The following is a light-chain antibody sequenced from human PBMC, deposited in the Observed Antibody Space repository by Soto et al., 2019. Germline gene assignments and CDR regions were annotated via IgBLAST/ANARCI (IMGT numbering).Light chain of an antibody. CDR3: QQYNNWPAIT. J-gene: IGKJ5*01. CDR2: DAS. Sequence: EIVLTQSPATLSLSPGERATLSCRASQSVRSYLAWYQQKPGQAPRLLIYDASNRATGIPARFSGSGSGTDFTLTISSLQSEDFAVYYCQQYNNWPAITFGQGTRLEI. CDR1: QSVRSY. V-gene: IGKV3-11*01.